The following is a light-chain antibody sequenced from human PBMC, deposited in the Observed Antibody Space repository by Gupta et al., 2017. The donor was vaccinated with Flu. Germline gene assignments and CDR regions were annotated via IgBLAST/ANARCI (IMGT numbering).Light chain of an antibody. J-gene: IGKJ1*01. CDR1: QSVISSY. CDR3: QQSWT. Sequence: THSPAPLALYPGKRASLACRAIQSVISSYLAWYRKKPRQAPSLLIYVASSRATSIPDRVSGSGSGTDFTLPISRLEPEDFAVYYCQQSWTFGQGTKVEIK. V-gene: IGKV3-20*01. CDR2: VAS.